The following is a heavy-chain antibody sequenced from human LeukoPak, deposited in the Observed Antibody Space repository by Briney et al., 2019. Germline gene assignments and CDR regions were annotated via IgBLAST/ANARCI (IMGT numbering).Heavy chain of an antibody. CDR3: ATQSFYCTSTSCSRLRDY. Sequence: GMSLRLSCAASGLTFRCYGMHWVRQAPGKGLEWVAVISHDGRNKDYGDSVKGRFTISRDNSNNTLYLQMSSLRPEDSAMYFCATQSFYCTSTSCSRLRDYWGQGTLVAVSS. V-gene: IGHV3-30*03. D-gene: IGHD2-2*01. J-gene: IGHJ4*02. CDR1: GLTFRCYG. CDR2: ISHDGRNK.